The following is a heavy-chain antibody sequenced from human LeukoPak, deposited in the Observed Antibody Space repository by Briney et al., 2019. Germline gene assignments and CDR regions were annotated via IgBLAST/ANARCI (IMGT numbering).Heavy chain of an antibody. D-gene: IGHD6-13*01. CDR2: TYYRSKWYN. CDR3: ARLGVAAAGTLHYYYYGMDV. CDR1: GDSVSSNSAA. J-gene: IGHJ6*02. Sequence: PSQTLSLTCAISGDSVSSNSAAWNWIRQSPSRGLEWLGRTYYRSKWYNDYAVSVKSRITINPDTSKNQFSLQLNSVTPEDTAVYHCARLGVAAAGTLHYYYYGMDVWGQGTTVTVSS. V-gene: IGHV6-1*01.